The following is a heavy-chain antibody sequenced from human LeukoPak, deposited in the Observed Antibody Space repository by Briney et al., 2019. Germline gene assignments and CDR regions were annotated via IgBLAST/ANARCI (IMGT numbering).Heavy chain of an antibody. V-gene: IGHV3-33*01. Sequence: GGSLRLSCAASGFIFSNYGMHWVRQAPGKGLEWVAGIWYDGYNKFYADSAKGRFTISRDNSKNTLYLQMSSLRAEDTALYYCARVSHYGSGYYYTLAYWGQGTLVTVSS. J-gene: IGHJ4*02. CDR3: ARVSHYGSGYYYTLAY. D-gene: IGHD3-10*01. CDR2: IWYDGYNK. CDR1: GFIFSNYG.